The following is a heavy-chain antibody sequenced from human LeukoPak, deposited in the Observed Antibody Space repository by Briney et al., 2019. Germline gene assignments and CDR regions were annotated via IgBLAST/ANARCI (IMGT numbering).Heavy chain of an antibody. Sequence: SETLSLTCAVYGGSFSGYYWSWIRQPPGKGLEWIGEINHSGSTNYNPSLKSRVTISVDTSKNQFSLKLSSVTAADTAVYYCATGYSSSWYPYYFDYWGQGTLVTVSS. CDR3: ATGYSSSWYPYYFDY. CDR2: INHSGST. D-gene: IGHD6-13*01. CDR1: GGSFSGYY. V-gene: IGHV4-34*01. J-gene: IGHJ4*02.